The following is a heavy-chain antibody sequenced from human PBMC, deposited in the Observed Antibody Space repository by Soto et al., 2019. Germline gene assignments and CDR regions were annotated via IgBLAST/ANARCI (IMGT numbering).Heavy chain of an antibody. V-gene: IGHV3-66*01. CDR1: GFTVSSNY. CDR2: IYSGGST. D-gene: IGHD3-16*01. J-gene: IGHJ4*02. Sequence: EVQLVESGGGLVQPGGSLRLSCAASGFTVSSNYMSWVRQAPGKGLEWVSVIYSGGSTYYADSVKGRFNISRDNSKNTLYLQMNSLRAEDTAVYYCASPLTFGGVRGYFDYWGQGTLVTVSS. CDR3: ASPLTFGGVRGYFDY.